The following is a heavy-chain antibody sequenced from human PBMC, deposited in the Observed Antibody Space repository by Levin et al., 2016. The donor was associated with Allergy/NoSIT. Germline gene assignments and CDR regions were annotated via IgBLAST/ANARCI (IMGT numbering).Heavy chain of an antibody. J-gene: IGHJ6*02. Sequence: WVRQAPGQGLEWMGWISAYNGNXNYAQKLQGRVTMTTDTSTSTAYMELRSLRSDDTAVYYCARGGGLTVVVPAAVGMDVWGQGTTVTVSS. D-gene: IGHD2-2*01. V-gene: IGHV1-18*01. CDR3: ARGGGLTVVVPAAVGMDV. CDR2: ISAYNGNX.